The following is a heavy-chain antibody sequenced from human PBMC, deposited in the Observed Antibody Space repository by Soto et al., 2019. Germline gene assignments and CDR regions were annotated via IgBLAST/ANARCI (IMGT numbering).Heavy chain of an antibody. CDR3: VSGRR. CDR1: EVTCVTSW. J-gene: IGHJ4*02. V-gene: IGHV3-7*01. Sequence: VGFMRHSYVDSEVTCVTSWMAWVRQAPGRGPEWVANIKGDGTSLFYLDSVKGRFTVSRDNAKNLLSLQMNSLAVEDTAIYYCVSGRRWVQGTLVTVSS. CDR2: IKGDGTSL.